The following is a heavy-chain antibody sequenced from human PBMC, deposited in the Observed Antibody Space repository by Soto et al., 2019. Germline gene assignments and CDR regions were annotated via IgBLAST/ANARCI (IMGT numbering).Heavy chain of an antibody. CDR3: ARGYDSYLPYYFDY. V-gene: IGHV4-4*07. CDR2: IYTSGST. D-gene: IGHD3-22*01. Sequence: QVQLHESGPGLVKPSETLSLTCTVSRGSISGFYWSWIRQPAGKTLEWVGRIYTSGSTNYNPSLESRVTMSIDTSKNQFSLNLNSVTAADTAVYYCARGYDSYLPYYFDYWGQGTLVTVSS. CDR1: RGSISGFY. J-gene: IGHJ4*02.